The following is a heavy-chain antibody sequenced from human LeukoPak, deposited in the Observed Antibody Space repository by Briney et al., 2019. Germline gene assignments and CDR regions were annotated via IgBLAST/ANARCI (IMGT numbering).Heavy chain of an antibody. D-gene: IGHD1-26*01. CDR1: GYTFTSYG. CDR3: VRHIKPAGPWDGMDV. Sequence: ASVKVSCKASGYTFTSYGISGVRQAPGQGLESVAWISAYNSNKNSAEKFQGRVTMTIDTSTSTAYMELRSLKSDDTAVYYCVRHIKPAGPWDGMDVWGQGTTVTVSS. CDR2: ISAYNSNK. J-gene: IGHJ6*02. V-gene: IGHV1-18*04.